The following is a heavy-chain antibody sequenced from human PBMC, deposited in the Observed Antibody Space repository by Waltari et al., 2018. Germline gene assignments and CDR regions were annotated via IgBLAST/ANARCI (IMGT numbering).Heavy chain of an antibody. CDR3: ARGLGAGIWPGSYYYYMDV. J-gene: IGHJ6*03. CDR2: IYYSGST. V-gene: IGHV4-31*03. Sequence: QVQLQESGPGLVKPSQTLSLTCTVSGGSISSGGYYWSWIRQHPGKGLEWIGYIYYSGSTNYNPSLKSRVTISVDTSKNQFSLKLSSVTTADTAVYYCARGLGAGIWPGSYYYYMDVWGKGTTVTVSS. CDR1: GGSISSGGYY. D-gene: IGHD1-1*01.